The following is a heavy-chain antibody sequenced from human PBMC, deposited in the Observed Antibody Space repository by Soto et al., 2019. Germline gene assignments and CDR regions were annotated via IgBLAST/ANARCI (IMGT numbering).Heavy chain of an antibody. D-gene: IGHD5-18*01. J-gene: IGHJ4*02. V-gene: IGHV1-2*04. CDR2: INPNSGGT. CDR1: GYTFTGYY. CDR3: ARGGPRIQLWQPSDY. Sequence: ASVKVSCKASGYTFTGYYMHWVRQAPGQGLEWMGWINPNSGGTNYAQKFQGWVTMTRDTSISTAYMELSRLRSDDTAVYYCARGGPRIQLWQPSDYWGQGTLVTVSS.